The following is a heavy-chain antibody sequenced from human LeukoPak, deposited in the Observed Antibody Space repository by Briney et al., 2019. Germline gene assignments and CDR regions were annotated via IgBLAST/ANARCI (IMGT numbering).Heavy chain of an antibody. D-gene: IGHD3-3*01. Sequence: GSVKVSCKVSGYTLTELSMHWVRQAPGKGLEWMGGFDPEDGETIYAQKFQGRVTMTEDTSTDTAYMELSSLRSEDTAVYYCALGRDYDFWSGYYSPPRLDYWGQGTLVTVSS. J-gene: IGHJ4*02. V-gene: IGHV1-24*01. CDR1: GYTLTELS. CDR2: FDPEDGET. CDR3: ALGRDYDFWSGYYSPPRLDY.